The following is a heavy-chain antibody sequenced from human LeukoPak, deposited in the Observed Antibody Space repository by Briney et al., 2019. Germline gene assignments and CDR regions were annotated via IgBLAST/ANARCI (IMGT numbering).Heavy chain of an antibody. D-gene: IGHD4-17*01. Sequence: GGSLRLSCAASGFTFSSYAMSWVRQAPGKGLERVSAISGSGGSTYYADSVKGRFTISRDNSKNTLYLQMNSLRAEDTAVYYCAKLLMATVTYFDYWGQGTLVTVSS. V-gene: IGHV3-23*01. CDR3: AKLLMATVTYFDY. CDR1: GFTFSSYA. J-gene: IGHJ4*02. CDR2: ISGSGGST.